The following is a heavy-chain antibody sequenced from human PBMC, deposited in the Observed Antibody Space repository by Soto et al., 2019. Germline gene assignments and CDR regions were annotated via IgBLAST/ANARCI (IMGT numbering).Heavy chain of an antibody. CDR1: GFTFNSYG. CDR2: IWYDGNTK. J-gene: IGHJ6*02. CDR3: ARPLVAPVAGPYYYGMDV. V-gene: IGHV3-33*01. D-gene: IGHD6-19*01. Sequence: GGSLRLSCAASGFTFNSYGFNWVRQAPGKGLEWVAVIWYDGNTKYYADSVKGRFTISRDNLKNTLYLQMNSLIAEDTAVYYCARPLVAPVAGPYYYGMDVWGQGTTVTVSS.